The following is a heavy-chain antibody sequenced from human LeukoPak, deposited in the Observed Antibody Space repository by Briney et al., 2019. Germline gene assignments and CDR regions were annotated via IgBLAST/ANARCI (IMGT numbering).Heavy chain of an antibody. Sequence: PGGSLRLSCAASGFTFSSYSMNWVRQAPGKGLEWVSSISSSSSYIYYADSVKGRFTISRDNAKNSLYLQMNSLRAEDTAVYYCARSRSSDAGAFDIWGQGTMVTVSS. CDR2: ISSSSSYI. CDR1: GFTFSSYS. CDR3: ARSRSSDAGAFDI. V-gene: IGHV3-21*01. J-gene: IGHJ3*02. D-gene: IGHD1-1*01.